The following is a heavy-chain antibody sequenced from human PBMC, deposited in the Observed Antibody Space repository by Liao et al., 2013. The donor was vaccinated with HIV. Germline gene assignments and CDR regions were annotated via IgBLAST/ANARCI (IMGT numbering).Heavy chain of an antibody. CDR3: ARDLPTVVPASLSYNWFDP. CDR1: GGSISNYY. CDR2: IYTTGST. V-gene: IGHV4-4*07. Sequence: QVQLQESGPGLVKPSETLSLTCTVSGGSISNYYWSWIRQPAGKGLEWIGRIYTTGSTNYSPSLKSRVTMSVDTSKNQFSLKLSSVTAADTAVYYCARDLPTVVPASLSYNWFDPWGQGALVTVSS. D-gene: IGHD2-2*01. J-gene: IGHJ5*02.